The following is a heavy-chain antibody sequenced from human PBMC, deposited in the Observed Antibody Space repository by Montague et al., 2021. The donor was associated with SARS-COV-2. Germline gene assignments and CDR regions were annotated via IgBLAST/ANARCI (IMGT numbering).Heavy chain of an antibody. D-gene: IGHD5-18*01. CDR1: GDSISSYY. J-gene: IGHJ4*02. CDR3: ARGQLWFDY. Sequence: SETLSLTCTVSGDSISSYYWSWIRQSPGKGLEWIGYIYYSGSTNYNPSLKSRVTISVDTSKNQFSLKLRSVTAADTAVHYCARGQLWFDYWGQGTLVTVSS. V-gene: IGHV4-59*08. CDR2: IYYSGST.